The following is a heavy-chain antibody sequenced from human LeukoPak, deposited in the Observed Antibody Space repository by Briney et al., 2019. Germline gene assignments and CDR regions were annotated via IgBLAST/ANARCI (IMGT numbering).Heavy chain of an antibody. CDR3: ARESRHTPSY. CDR2: ISAYNGNT. V-gene: IGHV1-18*01. J-gene: IGHJ4*02. CDR1: GYTFTIYG. D-gene: IGHD2-2*01. Sequence: ASVTVSFKASGYTFTIYGISWVRQAPGQGLEWMGWISAYNGNTNYAQKLQGRVTITIDTSTSTAYVELRSLRSDDTAVYYWARESRHTPSYWGQGTLVTVSS.